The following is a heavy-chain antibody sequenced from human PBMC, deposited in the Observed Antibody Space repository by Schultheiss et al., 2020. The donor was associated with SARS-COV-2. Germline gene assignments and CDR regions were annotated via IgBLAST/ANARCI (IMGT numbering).Heavy chain of an antibody. CDR2: IYSGGST. CDR1: GFTVSSNY. Sequence: GSLRLSCAASGFTVSSNYMSWVRQAPGKGLEWVSVIYSGGSTYYADSVKGRFTISRDNSKNTLYLQMNSLRAEDTAVYYCAREDSGYDLFDYWGQGTLVTVSS. D-gene: IGHD5-12*01. CDR3: AREDSGYDLFDY. J-gene: IGHJ4*02. V-gene: IGHV3-66*02.